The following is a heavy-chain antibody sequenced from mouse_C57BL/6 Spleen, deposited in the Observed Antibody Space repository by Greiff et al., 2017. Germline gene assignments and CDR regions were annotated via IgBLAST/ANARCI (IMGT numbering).Heavy chain of an antibody. Sequence: VQLQQSGAELMKPGASVKLSCKATGYTFTGYWIEWVKQRPGHGLEWIGEILPGSGSTNYNEKFKGKATFTADPSSNTAYMQLSSLTTEDSAIYYCRYYGSSYYYAMDYWGQGTSVTVSS. CDR2: ILPGSGST. V-gene: IGHV1-9*01. CDR3: RYYGSSYYYAMDY. D-gene: IGHD1-1*01. J-gene: IGHJ4*01. CDR1: GYTFTGYW.